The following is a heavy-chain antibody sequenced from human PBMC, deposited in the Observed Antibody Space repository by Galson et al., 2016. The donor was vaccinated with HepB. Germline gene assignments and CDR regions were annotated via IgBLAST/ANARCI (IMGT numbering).Heavy chain of an antibody. D-gene: IGHD6-19*01. V-gene: IGHV4-4*07. CDR2: IYPSGST. CDR3: ARAEKYSSGWYWFIDY. J-gene: IGHJ4*02. CDR1: GGSISSGY. Sequence: ETLSLTCTVSGGSISSGYWTWIRQSAGKGLEWIGRIYPSGSTNYNPSLNSRVTMSIDMSKNQFSLRLRSVTAADTAVYYCARAEKYSSGWYWFIDYWGQGTLVSVSS.